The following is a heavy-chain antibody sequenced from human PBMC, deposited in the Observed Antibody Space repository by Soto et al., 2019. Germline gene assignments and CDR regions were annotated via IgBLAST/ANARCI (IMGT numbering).Heavy chain of an antibody. CDR2: IYYSGST. Sequence: PSATLSLTWTVSGASISGGGYYWILIRQHPGKGLEWIGYIYYSGSTYYNPSLKSRVTISVDTSKNQFSLKLSSVTAADTAVYYCARATSADYYDSSGYYPDYWGQGTLVTVSS. V-gene: IGHV4-31*02. CDR1: GASISGGGYY. D-gene: IGHD3-22*01. J-gene: IGHJ4*02. CDR3: ARATSADYYDSSGYYPDY.